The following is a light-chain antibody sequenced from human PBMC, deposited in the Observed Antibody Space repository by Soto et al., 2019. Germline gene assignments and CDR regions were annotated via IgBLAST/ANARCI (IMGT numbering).Light chain of an antibody. CDR1: QRVTNK. Sequence: EILMTQSPATVSVSPWERATLFCWASQRVTNKLAWYQQKPGQAPILLIFDASTRATGIPARFSGSGAGTEFKLTVSSQQSANCAVYHGQHYNKYLAWTFGHGTKVEVK. CDR3: QHYNKYLAWT. V-gene: IGKV3-15*01. J-gene: IGKJ1*01. CDR2: DAS.